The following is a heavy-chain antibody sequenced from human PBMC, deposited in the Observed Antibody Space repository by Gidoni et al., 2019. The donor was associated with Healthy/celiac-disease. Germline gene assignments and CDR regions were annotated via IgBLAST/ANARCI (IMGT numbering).Heavy chain of an antibody. J-gene: IGHJ4*02. V-gene: IGHV1-18*01. CDR3: ARDSRDFWSGYPVSFDY. CDR2: ISSYNGNI. CDR1: GYTFTSYG. D-gene: IGHD3-3*01. Sequence: QVQLVQSGAEVKKPGASVKVSCKASGYTFTSYGISWVRQAPGQGLEWMGWISSYNGNINYAQKLQDRVTLTTYTSTSTVYMELRSLRSDDTAVYYCARDSRDFWSGYPVSFDYWGQGTLVTVSS.